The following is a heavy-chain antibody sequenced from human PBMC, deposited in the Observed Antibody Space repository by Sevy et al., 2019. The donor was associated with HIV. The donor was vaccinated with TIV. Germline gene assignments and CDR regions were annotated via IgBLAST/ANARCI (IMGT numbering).Heavy chain of an antibody. CDR3: ARDRFINLGYCSGGSCERGWGGYYYGMDV. CDR2: ISRSGSTI. V-gene: IGHV3-48*03. J-gene: IGHJ6*02. D-gene: IGHD2-15*01. Sequence: GGSLRLSCAASGFTFSSYEMNWVRQAPGKGLEWVSYISRSGSTIYYADSVKGRFTISRDNAKNSLYLQMNSLRAEDTAVYYCARDRFINLGYCSGGSCERGWGGYYYGMDVWGQGTTVTVSS. CDR1: GFTFSSYE.